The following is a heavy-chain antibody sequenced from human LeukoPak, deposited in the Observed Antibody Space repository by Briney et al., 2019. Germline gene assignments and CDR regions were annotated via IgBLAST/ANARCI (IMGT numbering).Heavy chain of an antibody. D-gene: IGHD6-19*01. Sequence: VASVKVSCKASGFTFTSSAMQWVRQARGQRLEWIGWIAVGSGNTNYAQKFQERVTITRDMSTSTAYMELSSLRSEDTAVYYCAAESLAVAGTGNYWGQGTLVTVSS. CDR2: IAVGSGNT. CDR3: AAESLAVAGTGNY. J-gene: IGHJ4*02. CDR1: GFTFTSSA. V-gene: IGHV1-58*02.